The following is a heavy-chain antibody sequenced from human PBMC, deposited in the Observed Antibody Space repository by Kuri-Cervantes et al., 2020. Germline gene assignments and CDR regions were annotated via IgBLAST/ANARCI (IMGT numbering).Heavy chain of an antibody. D-gene: IGHD5-12*01. V-gene: IGHV4-59*01. J-gene: IGHJ4*02. CDR3: ARSLTYSGYDYDFDF. CDR2: IYYSGNT. CDR1: GCSISSYY. Sequence: SETLSLTCTVSGCSISSYYWSWTRQPPGKGLEWIGYIYYSGNTYYNPSLKSRVTISVDTSKNQFSLKLGSVTAAYTAVYYSARSLTYSGYDYDFDFWGQGTMVTVSS.